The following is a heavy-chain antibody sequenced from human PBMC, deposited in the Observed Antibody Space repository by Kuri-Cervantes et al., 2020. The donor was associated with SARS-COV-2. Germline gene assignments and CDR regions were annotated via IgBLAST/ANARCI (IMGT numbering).Heavy chain of an antibody. J-gene: IGHJ5*02. CDR1: GYTFSTYG. Sequence: ASVKVSCKASGYTFSTYGISWVRQAPGQGLEWMGWISAYNGNTNYAQNLQGRVTMTTDKSTNKAYMELRSLRSDDTAVYYCARDLGWPVVGWFDPWGQGTLVTVSS. CDR3: ARDLGWPVVGWFDP. V-gene: IGHV1-18*01. CDR2: ISAYNGNT. D-gene: IGHD2-15*01.